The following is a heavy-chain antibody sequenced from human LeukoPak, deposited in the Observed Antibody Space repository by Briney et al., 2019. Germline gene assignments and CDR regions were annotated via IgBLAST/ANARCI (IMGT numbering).Heavy chain of an antibody. D-gene: IGHD3-16*02. V-gene: IGHV3-7*03. J-gene: IGHJ4*02. CDR2: ISQNGNEK. CDR3: ARTYYDYIWGSYRYGYFDS. CDR1: GFTFNAHY. Sequence: PGGSLRLSCAASGFTFNAHYMNWVRQAPGKGLEWVASISQNGNEKNYVDSVKGRFTISRDNAENSLSLQMNSLRAEDTAVYYCARTYYDYIWGSYRYGYFDSWGQGTLVTVSS.